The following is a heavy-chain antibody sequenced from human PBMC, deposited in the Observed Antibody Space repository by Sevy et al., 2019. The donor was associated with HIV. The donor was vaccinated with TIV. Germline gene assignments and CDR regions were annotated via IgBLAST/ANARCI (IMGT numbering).Heavy chain of an antibody. CDR2: IYYSGST. CDR3: ARQTPYYDFWSGRYYAFDI. D-gene: IGHD3-3*01. CDR1: GGSISSYY. V-gene: IGHV4-59*08. Sequence: SETLSLTCTVSGGSISSYYWSWIRQPPGKGLEWIGYIYYSGSTKYNPSLKSRVTISVDTSKNQFSLKLSSVTAADTAVYYCARQTPYYDFWSGRYYAFDIWSQGTMVTVSS. J-gene: IGHJ3*02.